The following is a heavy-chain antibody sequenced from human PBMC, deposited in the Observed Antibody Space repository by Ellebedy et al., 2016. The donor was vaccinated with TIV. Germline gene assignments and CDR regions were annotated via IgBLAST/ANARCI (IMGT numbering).Heavy chain of an antibody. Sequence: GGSLRLXXAASGFTFSSYAMHWVRQAPGKGLEWVAVISYDGSNKYYADSVKGRFTISRDNSKNTLYLQMNSLRAEDTAVYYCARVGADIVVVPAAMWSYFDYWGQGTLVTVSS. D-gene: IGHD2-2*01. V-gene: IGHV3-30-3*01. CDR1: GFTFSSYA. J-gene: IGHJ4*02. CDR2: ISYDGSNK. CDR3: ARVGADIVVVPAAMWSYFDY.